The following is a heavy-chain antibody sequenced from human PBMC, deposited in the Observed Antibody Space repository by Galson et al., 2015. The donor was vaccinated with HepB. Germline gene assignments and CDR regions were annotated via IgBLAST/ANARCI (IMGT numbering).Heavy chain of an antibody. CDR2: ISGSGGST. D-gene: IGHD6-19*01. J-gene: IGHJ4*02. CDR1: GFTFSSYA. V-gene: IGHV3-23*01. CDR3: AKESARMAVAGTGDY. Sequence: SLRLSCAASGFTFSSYAMSWVRQAPGKGLEWVSAISGSGGSTYYADSVKGRFTISRDNSKNTLSLQMNSLGAEDTAVYYCAKESARMAVAGTGDYWGQGTLVTVSS.